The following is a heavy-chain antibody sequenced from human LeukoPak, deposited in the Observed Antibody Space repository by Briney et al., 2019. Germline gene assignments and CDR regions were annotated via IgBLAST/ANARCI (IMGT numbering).Heavy chain of an antibody. CDR1: GGSISSSSYY. V-gene: IGHV4-39*01. CDR2: IYYSGST. CDR3: ARRDTPTILDY. J-gene: IGHJ4*02. Sequence: PSETLSLTCTVSGGSISSSSYYWGWIRQPPGKGLEWIGSIYYSGSTYYNPSLKSRVTISVDTSKNQFSLKLSSVTAADTAVYYCARRDTPTILDYWGQGTLVTVSS. D-gene: IGHD2-15*01.